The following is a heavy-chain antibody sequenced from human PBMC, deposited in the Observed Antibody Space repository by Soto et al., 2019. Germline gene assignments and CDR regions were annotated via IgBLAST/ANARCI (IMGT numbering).Heavy chain of an antibody. Sequence: GGSLRLSCAASGFTFSSYSMNWVRQAPGKGLEWVSSISSSSSYIYYADSVKGRFTISRDNAKNSLYLQMNSLRAEDTAVYYCESDSHYYGSGSTPCYWGQGTLVTVYS. CDR3: ESDSHYYGSGSTPCY. V-gene: IGHV3-21*01. J-gene: IGHJ4*02. CDR1: GFTFSSYS. D-gene: IGHD3-10*01. CDR2: ISSSSSYI.